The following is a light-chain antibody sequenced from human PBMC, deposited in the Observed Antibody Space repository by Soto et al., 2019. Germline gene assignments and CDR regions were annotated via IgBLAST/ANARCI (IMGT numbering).Light chain of an antibody. Sequence: DIQVTQFPSSLSASVGDTVTITCRASLSVGRFLNWYQQKVGGAPKLLIYTSSTSQYGVPSRFSGSGSGTEFTLTISSLQPEDFATYYCQQSHSPPHAFGQGTQLEIK. V-gene: IGKV1-39*01. CDR2: TSS. CDR1: LSVGRF. CDR3: QQSHSPPHA. J-gene: IGKJ2*01.